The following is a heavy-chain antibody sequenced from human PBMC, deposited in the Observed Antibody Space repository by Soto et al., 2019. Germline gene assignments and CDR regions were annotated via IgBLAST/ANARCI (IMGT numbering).Heavy chain of an antibody. Sequence: QVQLVESGGGVVQPGGSLRLSCAASGFSFSTYTLHWVRQAPGKGLEWVAVISYDGNYEYYADSVKGRFTISRDNSKKTMFLQTNSLRADDTAIYYCVRMSVAATWGYHFGYWGKGALVTVSS. CDR2: ISYDGNYE. V-gene: IGHV3-30-3*01. D-gene: IGHD6-19*01. CDR1: GFSFSTYT. J-gene: IGHJ4*02. CDR3: VRMSVAATWGYHFGY.